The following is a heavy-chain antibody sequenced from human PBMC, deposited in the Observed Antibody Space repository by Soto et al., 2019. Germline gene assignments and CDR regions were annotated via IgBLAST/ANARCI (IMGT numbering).Heavy chain of an antibody. J-gene: IGHJ4*02. CDR1: GDTFSSYA. CDR3: AREAAALGNDY. CDR2: IMPLFETA. D-gene: IGHD2-2*01. Sequence: SVKVSCKASGDTFSSYAISWVRQAPGLGLEWMGGIMPLFETAHYAQKFQGRVTITADESTSTAYMELSSLTSEDTAVYYCAREAAALGNDYWGQGTLVTVSS. V-gene: IGHV1-69*13.